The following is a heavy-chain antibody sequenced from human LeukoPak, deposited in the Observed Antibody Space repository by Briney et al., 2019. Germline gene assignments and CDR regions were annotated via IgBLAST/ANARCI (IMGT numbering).Heavy chain of an antibody. CDR1: GGSFSGYY. D-gene: IGHD3-10*01. V-gene: IGHV4-34*01. Sequence: SETLSLTCAVYGGSFSGYYWSWIRQPPGKGLEWIGEINHSGSTNYDPSLKSRVTISVDTSKNQFSLKLSSVTAADTAVYYCARSGSLYDFDYWGQGTLVTVSS. CDR2: INHSGST. CDR3: ARSGSLYDFDY. J-gene: IGHJ4*02.